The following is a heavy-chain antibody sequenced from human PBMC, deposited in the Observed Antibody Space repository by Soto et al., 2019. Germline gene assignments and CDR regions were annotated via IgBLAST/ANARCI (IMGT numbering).Heavy chain of an antibody. CDR2: IYHSGST. V-gene: IGHV4-4*02. J-gene: IGHJ4*02. CDR1: GGSISSSNW. D-gene: IGHD6-6*01. CDR3: ASQRRAARRGAGWLDY. Sequence: QVQLQESGPGLVKPSGTLSLTCAVSGGSISSSNWWSWVRQPPGKGLEWIGEIYHSGSTNYNPSLKSRVTIAVDKSKNQFSLKLSSVTAADTAVYYCASQRRAARRGAGWLDYWGQGTLVTVSS.